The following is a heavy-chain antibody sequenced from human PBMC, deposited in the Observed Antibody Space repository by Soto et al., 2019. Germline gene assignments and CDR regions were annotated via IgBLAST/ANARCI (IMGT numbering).Heavy chain of an antibody. CDR2: IYYSGST. J-gene: IGHJ5*02. Sequence: SETLSLTCTVSGGSISSSSYYWGWIRQPPGKGLEWIGSIYYSGSTYYNPSLKSRVTISVDTSKNQFSLKLSSVTAADTAVYYCARLDRRVGARNWFDPWGQGTLVTVSS. CDR1: GGSISSSSYY. V-gene: IGHV4-39*01. CDR3: ARLDRRVGARNWFDP. D-gene: IGHD1-26*01.